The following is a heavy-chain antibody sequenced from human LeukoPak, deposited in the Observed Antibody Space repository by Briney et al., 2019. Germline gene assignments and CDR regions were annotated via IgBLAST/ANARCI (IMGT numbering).Heavy chain of an antibody. V-gene: IGHV1-18*01. Sequence: GASVKVSCKASGYTFSTYSINWVRQAPGQGLEWMGWISTYNGDTNYAQKLQGRVTMTTDTSTSTAYMELRSLRSDDTAVYYCAKDRWRDGSSSFDNWCQGTLVTVSS. J-gene: IGHJ4*02. CDR2: ISTYNGDT. CDR3: AKDRWRDGSSSFDN. D-gene: IGHD6-6*01. CDR1: GYTFSTYS.